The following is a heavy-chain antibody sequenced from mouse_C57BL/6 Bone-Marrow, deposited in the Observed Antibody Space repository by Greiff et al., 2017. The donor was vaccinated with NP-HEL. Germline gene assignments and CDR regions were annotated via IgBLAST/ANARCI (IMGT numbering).Heavy chain of an antibody. Sequence: QVQLQQSGAELARPGASVKLSCKASGYTFTSYGISWVKQRTGQGLEWIGEIYPRSGNTYYNEKFKGKATLTADKSSSTAYMELRSLTSEDSAVYFCAREAFYYGRSLYYFDYWGQGTTLTVSS. V-gene: IGHV1-81*01. CDR2: IYPRSGNT. J-gene: IGHJ2*01. CDR1: GYTFTSYG. CDR3: AREAFYYGRSLYYFDY. D-gene: IGHD1-1*01.